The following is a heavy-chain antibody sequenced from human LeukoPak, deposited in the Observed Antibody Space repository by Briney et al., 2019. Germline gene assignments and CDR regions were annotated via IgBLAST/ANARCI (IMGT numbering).Heavy chain of an antibody. Sequence: ASVKVSCKASGYSSTDYYIYWVRQAPGQGLEWMGWIKPNSGNTNYVQKFEGRVTMTRDTSISTAYMELSSLRSDDTAVYDCATKKYSGSFYAFWGQGTLVTVSS. D-gene: IGHD1-26*01. J-gene: IGHJ4*02. CDR2: IKPNSGNT. V-gene: IGHV1-2*02. CDR3: ATKKYSGSFYAF. CDR1: GYSSTDYY.